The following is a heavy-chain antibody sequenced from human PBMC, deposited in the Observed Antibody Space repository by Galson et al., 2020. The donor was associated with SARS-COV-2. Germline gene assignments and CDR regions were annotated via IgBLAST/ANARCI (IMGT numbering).Heavy chain of an antibody. J-gene: IGHJ4*02. V-gene: IGHV3-11*01. CDR1: GFTFSDYY. CDR2: IGNNGRTI. D-gene: IGHD3-10*01. Sequence: AGGSLRLSCAASGFTFSDYYMTWIRQAPGKGLEWVSYIGNNGRTIYYADSVRGRFTISRDNAKNSLFLQMNNLRAEDTAVYYCARDPSLGELDYWGQGALVTVSS. CDR3: ARDPSLGELDY.